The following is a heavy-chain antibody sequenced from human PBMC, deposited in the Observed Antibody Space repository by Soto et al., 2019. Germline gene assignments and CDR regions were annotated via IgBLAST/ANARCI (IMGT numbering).Heavy chain of an antibody. CDR1: GDSISSYY. CDR3: ARSREMYYYDNSAYYAH. J-gene: IGHJ4*02. V-gene: IGHV4-59*01. Sequence: SETLSLTCTVSGDSISSYYWNWIRQSPGKELEWIGYVSFRGTTSYNPFLESRVTISVDTSKNQFSLKLSSVTAADTAVYFCARSREMYYYDNSAYYAHWGQGTLVTVSS. D-gene: IGHD3-22*01. CDR2: VSFRGTT.